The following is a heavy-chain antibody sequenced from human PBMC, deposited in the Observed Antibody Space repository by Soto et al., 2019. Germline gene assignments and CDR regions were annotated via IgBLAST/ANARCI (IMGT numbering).Heavy chain of an antibody. CDR1: GSTFSRYS. V-gene: IGHV1-69*10. Sequence: VKVSCKTSGSTFSRYSISWVRQAPGQGLEWMGRIIPVLDITNYAQKFQGRVTLSADKSTSTVYLELSSLRSDDTAIYYCARPVADGYDFAYWGQGTQVTVS. D-gene: IGHD5-12*01. J-gene: IGHJ4*02. CDR2: IIPVLDIT. CDR3: ARPVADGYDFAY.